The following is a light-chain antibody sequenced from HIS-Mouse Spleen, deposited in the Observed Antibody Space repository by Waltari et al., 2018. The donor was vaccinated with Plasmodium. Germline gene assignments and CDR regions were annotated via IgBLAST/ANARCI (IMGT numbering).Light chain of an antibody. CDR1: SSDVGRYHL. CDR2: EGS. J-gene: IGLJ3*02. Sequence: QSALTQPASVSGSPGQSLTISCTGTSSDVGRYHLVSWYQQHPGKAPKLMIYEGSKRPSGVSNRFSGSKSGNTASLTISGLQAEDEADYYCCSCAGSSTFVFGGGTKLTVL. CDR3: CSCAGSSTFV. V-gene: IGLV2-23*03.